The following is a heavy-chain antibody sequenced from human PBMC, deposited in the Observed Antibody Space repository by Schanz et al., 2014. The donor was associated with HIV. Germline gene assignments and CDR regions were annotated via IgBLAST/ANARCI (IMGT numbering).Heavy chain of an antibody. D-gene: IGHD1-1*01. Sequence: VQLVESGGGVVQPGRSLRLSCAASGFTFDDYAMHWVRQVPGKGLEWVSGISWNSDYIGYVDSVKGRFTISRDNAENSLYLQMNSLRAEDTAVYYCTKEVPPDVWGQGTTVTVSS. J-gene: IGHJ6*02. CDR1: GFTFDDYA. V-gene: IGHV3-9*01. CDR2: ISWNSDYI. CDR3: TKEVPPDV.